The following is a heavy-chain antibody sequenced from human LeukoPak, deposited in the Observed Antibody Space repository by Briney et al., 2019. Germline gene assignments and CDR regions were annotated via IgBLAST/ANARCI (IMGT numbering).Heavy chain of an antibody. D-gene: IGHD5-18*01. CDR1: GFSVSSNY. Sequence: PGGSLRLSCAASGFSVSSNYMSWVRQAPGKGLEWASIIYSGGSTYYADSVKGRFTISRDNSKNTLYLQMKSLRAEDTAVYYCARVSGLWNDDWGQGTLVTVSS. CDR2: IYSGGST. J-gene: IGHJ4*02. CDR3: ARVSGLWNDD. V-gene: IGHV3-53*01.